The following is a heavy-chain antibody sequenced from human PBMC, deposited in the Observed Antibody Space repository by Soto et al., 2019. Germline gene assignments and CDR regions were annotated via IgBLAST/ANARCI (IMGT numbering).Heavy chain of an antibody. Sequence: QVQLVQSGAEVKKPGSSVKVSCKASGGTFSSYAISWVRQAPGQGLEWMGGIIPIFGTANYAQKFQGRVTITADESTSTAHMELSSLRSEETAVYYCARQGITIFGVVTKTRNWFGPWGQGTLVTVSS. CDR3: ARQGITIFGVVTKTRNWFGP. V-gene: IGHV1-69*01. CDR1: GGTFSSYA. J-gene: IGHJ5*02. CDR2: IIPIFGTA. D-gene: IGHD3-3*01.